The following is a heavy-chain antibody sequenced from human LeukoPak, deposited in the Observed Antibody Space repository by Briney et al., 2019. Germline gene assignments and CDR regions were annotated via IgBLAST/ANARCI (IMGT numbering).Heavy chain of an antibody. CDR1: GYTFTSYY. V-gene: IGHV1-46*01. J-gene: IGHJ6*02. Sequence: ASVTVSCKASGYTFTSYYMHWGRQAHGQGLEWMGIINPSGGSTSYAQKFQGRVTMTRDTSTSTVYMELSSLRSEDTAVYYCARDIGESNIIDYYYGMDVWGQGTTVTVSS. D-gene: IGHD3-10*01. CDR3: ARDIGESNIIDYYYGMDV. CDR2: INPSGGST.